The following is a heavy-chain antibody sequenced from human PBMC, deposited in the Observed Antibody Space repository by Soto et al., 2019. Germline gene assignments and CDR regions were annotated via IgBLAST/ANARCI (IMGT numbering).Heavy chain of an antibody. V-gene: IGHV3-23*01. Sequence: PGGSLRLSCAASGFTFSSYAMSWVRQAPGKGLEWVSAISGSGGSTYYADSVKGRFIISRDNSKNTLYLQMNSLRAEDTAVYYCARDYYSDDSGRFDYWGQGTLVTVSS. CDR1: GFTFSSYA. J-gene: IGHJ4*02. CDR2: ISGSGGST. D-gene: IGHD3-22*01. CDR3: ARDYYSDDSGRFDY.